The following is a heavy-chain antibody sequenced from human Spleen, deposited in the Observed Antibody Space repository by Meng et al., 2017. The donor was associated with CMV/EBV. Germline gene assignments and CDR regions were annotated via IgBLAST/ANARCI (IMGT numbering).Heavy chain of an antibody. V-gene: IGHV4-61*01. CDR2: IFYRGYT. D-gene: IGHD6-13*01. J-gene: IGHJ4*02. CDR3: ARDSVTAAGMLDY. Sequence: VSGGSVSSGSNYWSWIRQPPGKGLEWIGYIFYRGYTNYNPSLKSRVTTSVDTSKNQFSLNLTSVTVADTAIYYCARDSVTAAGMLDYWGQGTLVTVSS. CDR1: GGSVSSGSNY.